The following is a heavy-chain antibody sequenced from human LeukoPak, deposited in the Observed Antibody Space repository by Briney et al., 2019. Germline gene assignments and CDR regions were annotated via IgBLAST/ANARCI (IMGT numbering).Heavy chain of an antibody. D-gene: IGHD2-21*02. J-gene: IGHJ4*02. Sequence: TGGSLRLSCAASGFTFSSYAMSWVRQAPGKGLEWVSAISGSGGSTYYADSVKGRFTISRDNSKNTLYLQMNSLRAEDTAVYYCANVIVVVTAKYYFDYWGQGTLVTVSS. CDR2: ISGSGGST. CDR1: GFTFSSYA. V-gene: IGHV3-23*01. CDR3: ANVIVVVTAKYYFDY.